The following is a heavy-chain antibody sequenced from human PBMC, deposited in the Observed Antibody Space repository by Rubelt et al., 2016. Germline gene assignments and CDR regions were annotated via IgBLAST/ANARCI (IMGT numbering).Heavy chain of an antibody. CDR1: GGSISSSSYY. CDR3: ARDLGPSGWSGDDEAGFDY. V-gene: IGHV4-39*07. J-gene: IGHJ4*02. CDR2: IYYSGST. Sequence: QLQLQESGPGLVKPSETLSLTCTVSGGSISSSSYYWGWIRQPPGKGLEWIGSIYYSGSTYYNPSLESRVTISVDTSKHQFSLKLSSVTAADTAVYYCARDLGPSGWSGDDEAGFDYWGQGTLVTVSS. D-gene: IGHD3-3*01.